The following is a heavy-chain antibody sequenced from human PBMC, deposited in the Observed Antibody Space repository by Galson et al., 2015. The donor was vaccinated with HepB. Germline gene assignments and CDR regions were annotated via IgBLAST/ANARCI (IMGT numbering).Heavy chain of an antibody. CDR2: IFSGGSP. V-gene: IGHV3-53*04. D-gene: IGHD6-13*01. CDR1: GFTVSSNY. CDR3: AYSSSWSHHDY. J-gene: IGHJ4*02. Sequence: SLRLSCAASGFTVSSNYMSWVRQAPGKGLEWVPVIFSGGSPYYADSVKGRFTISRHSSKNTLYLQMNSLRAEDTAVYYCAYSSSWSHHDYWGQGTLVTVSS.